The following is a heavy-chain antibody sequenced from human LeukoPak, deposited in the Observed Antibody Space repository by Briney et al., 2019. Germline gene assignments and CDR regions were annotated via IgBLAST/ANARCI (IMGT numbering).Heavy chain of an antibody. Sequence: PSETLSITCTVSGASISSASYYWGWIRQPPGRGLEWIGTIYFGGSTYYNPSLKSRVTISLDTSKNQFSLKMSSVTAADTAVYFCARDFAAERNYYYYMDVWGKGTTVTVSS. V-gene: IGHV4-39*07. CDR2: IYFGGST. J-gene: IGHJ6*03. CDR3: ARDFAAERNYYYYMDV. D-gene: IGHD1-1*01. CDR1: GASISSASYY.